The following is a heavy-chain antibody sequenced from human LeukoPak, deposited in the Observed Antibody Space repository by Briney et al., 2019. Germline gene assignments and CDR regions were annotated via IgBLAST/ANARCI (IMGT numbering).Heavy chain of an antibody. D-gene: IGHD3-22*01. CDR2: ISWNSGSI. V-gene: IGHV3-9*01. CDR3: AKDYYYDSSGFLDY. Sequence: GGSLRLSCAASGFTFDDYAMPWVRQAPGKGLEWVSGISWNSGSIGYADSVKGRFTISRDNAKNSLYLQMNSLRAEDTALYYCAKDYYYDSSGFLDYWGQGTLVTVSS. J-gene: IGHJ4*02. CDR1: GFTFDDYA.